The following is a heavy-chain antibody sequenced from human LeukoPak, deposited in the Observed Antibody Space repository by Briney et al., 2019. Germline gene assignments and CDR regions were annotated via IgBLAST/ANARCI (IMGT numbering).Heavy chain of an antibody. Sequence: GGSLRLSCAAAGFTFSTYGMTWARQPPGKGLEWVSTIWESGGNTSYAHSVKGRLTISRVNSNSTPYLQLYSLRVQRTAVYYCAKDISGSGRLYDYWGQGTLVTVSS. CDR1: GFTFSTYG. CDR3: AKDISGSGRLYDY. CDR2: IWESGGNT. D-gene: IGHD3-10*01. J-gene: IGHJ4*02. V-gene: IGHV3-23*01.